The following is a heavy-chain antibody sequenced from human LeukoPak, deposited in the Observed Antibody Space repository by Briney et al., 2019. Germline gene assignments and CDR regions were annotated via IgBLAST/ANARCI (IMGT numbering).Heavy chain of an antibody. CDR3: ARRRRDGYNYPFDY. Sequence: PSETLSLTCTVSGGSISSSSYYWGWIRQPPGTGLEWIGSIYYSGSTYYNPSLKSRVTISVDTSKNQFSLKLSSVTAADTAVYYCARRRRDGYNYPFDYWGQGTLVTVSS. D-gene: IGHD5-24*01. V-gene: IGHV4-39*01. J-gene: IGHJ4*02. CDR1: GGSISSSSYY. CDR2: IYYSGST.